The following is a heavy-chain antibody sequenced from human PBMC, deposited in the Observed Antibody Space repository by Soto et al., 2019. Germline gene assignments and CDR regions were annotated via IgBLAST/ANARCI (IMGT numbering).Heavy chain of an antibody. J-gene: IGHJ4*02. CDR3: ARLGSRLGADFDY. CDR2: IIPLFGKA. CDR1: GDTFSRYA. Sequence: QVQLVQSGAEEKRPGSSVKVSCKTSGDTFSRYAITWVRQAPGQGLEWMGGIIPLFGKANYAQKFQGRVTFTADESTSTAYIELSSLRSDVTAIYYCARLGSRLGADFDYWGQGSLVAVSA. V-gene: IGHV1-69*01. D-gene: IGHD1-26*01.